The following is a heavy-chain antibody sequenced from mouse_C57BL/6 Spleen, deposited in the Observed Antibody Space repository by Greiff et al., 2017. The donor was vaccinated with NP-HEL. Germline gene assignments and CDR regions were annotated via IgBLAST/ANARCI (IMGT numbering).Heavy chain of an antibody. Sequence: VQLQQPGTELVKPGASVKLSCKASGYTFTSYWMHWVKQRPGQGLEWIGNINPSNGGTNYNEKFKSKATLTVDKSSSTAYMQLSSLTSEDSAVYYCARGGSTMVTTYYFDHWGQGTTLTVSS. CDR1: GYTFTSYW. D-gene: IGHD2-2*01. V-gene: IGHV1-53*01. CDR3: ARGGSTMVTTYYFDH. CDR2: INPSNGGT. J-gene: IGHJ2*01.